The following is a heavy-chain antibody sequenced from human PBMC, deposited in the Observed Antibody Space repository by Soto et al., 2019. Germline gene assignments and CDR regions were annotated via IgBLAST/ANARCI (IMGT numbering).Heavy chain of an antibody. J-gene: IGHJ4*02. V-gene: IGHV3-48*01. CDR2: ISSSSSTI. CDR3: ARSFGPFDY. Sequence: GGSLRLSCAASGFTFSSYSMNWVRQAPGKGVEWVSYISSSSSTIYYADSVKGRFTISRDNAKNSLYLQMNSLRAEDTAVYYCARSFGPFDYWGQGTLVTVSS. D-gene: IGHD3-3*01. CDR1: GFTFSSYS.